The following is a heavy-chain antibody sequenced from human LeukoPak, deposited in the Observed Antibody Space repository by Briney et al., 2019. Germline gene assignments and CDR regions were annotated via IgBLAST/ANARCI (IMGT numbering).Heavy chain of an antibody. CDR1: GGSISSSSCY. D-gene: IGHD3-10*01. CDR2: IYYSGST. Sequence: SETLSLTCTVSGGSISSSSCYWGWIRQPPGTGLEWIGSIYYSGSTYYNPSLKSRVTISVDTSKNQFSLKLSSVTAADTAVYYCARPPRAGEGGYFDLWGRGTLVTVSS. J-gene: IGHJ2*01. V-gene: IGHV4-39*01. CDR3: ARPPRAGEGGYFDL.